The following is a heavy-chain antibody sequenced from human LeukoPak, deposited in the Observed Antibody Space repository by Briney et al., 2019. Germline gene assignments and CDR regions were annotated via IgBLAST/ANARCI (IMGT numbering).Heavy chain of an antibody. D-gene: IGHD5-12*01. V-gene: IGHV1-2*02. J-gene: IGHJ5*02. CDR3: ARDEGSCYDQMFDP. CDR1: GYTFTGYY. CDR2: INPNSGGT. Sequence: ASVKVSCKASGYTFTGYYMHWVRQAPGQGLEWMGWINPNSGGTNFAQKFQGRVTMTRDTSISTAYMELSRLRSDDTAVNYCARDEGSCYDQMFDPWGQGTLVTVSS.